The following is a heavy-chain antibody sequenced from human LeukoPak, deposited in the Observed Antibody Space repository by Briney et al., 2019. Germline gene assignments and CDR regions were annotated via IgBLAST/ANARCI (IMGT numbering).Heavy chain of an antibody. Sequence: GGSLRLSCAASGFTFSDYYMSWMRQAPGKGLEWVSYISSSGSTIYYADSVKGRFTISRDNAKNSLYLQMNSLRAEDTAVYYCARWPRVLMVYAYDYWGQGTLVTVSS. CDR1: GFTFSDYY. CDR2: ISSSGSTI. J-gene: IGHJ4*02. D-gene: IGHD2-8*01. CDR3: ARWPRVLMVYAYDY. V-gene: IGHV3-11*04.